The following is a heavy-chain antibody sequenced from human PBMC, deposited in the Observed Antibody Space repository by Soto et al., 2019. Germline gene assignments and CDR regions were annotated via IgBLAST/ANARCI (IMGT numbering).Heavy chain of an antibody. CDR1: GGSISSGGYS. CDR2: IYHSGST. CDR3: ARANYFDSSGPFDY. D-gene: IGHD3-22*01. J-gene: IGHJ4*02. Sequence: SETLSLTCAVSGGSISSGGYSWSWIRQPPGKGLEWIGYIYHSGSTYYKPSLKSRVTISVDTSKNQFSLKLSSVTAADTAVYYCARANYFDSSGPFDYWGPGTLVTVSS. V-gene: IGHV4-30-2*01.